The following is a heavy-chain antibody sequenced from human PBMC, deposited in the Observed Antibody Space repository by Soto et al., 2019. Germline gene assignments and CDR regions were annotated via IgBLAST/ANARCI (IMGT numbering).Heavy chain of an antibody. D-gene: IGHD3-9*01. CDR3: ARGIRYFDWLLYFNAFDI. CDR1: GFTFDDYA. CDR2: ISWNSGSI. Sequence: GGSLRLSCAASGFTFDDYAMHWVRQAPGKGLEWVSGISWNSGSIGYADSVKGRFTISRDNAKNSLYLQMNSLRAEDTALYYCARGIRYFDWLLYFNAFDIWGQGTMVTVSS. V-gene: IGHV3-9*01. J-gene: IGHJ3*02.